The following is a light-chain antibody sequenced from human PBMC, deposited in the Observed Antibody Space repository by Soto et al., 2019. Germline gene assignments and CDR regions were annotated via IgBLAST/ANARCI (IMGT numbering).Light chain of an antibody. CDR1: QSISSGY. CDR2: GAS. J-gene: IGKJ4*01. CDR3: QQYGGSPLVT. Sequence: ETVLTQSPGTLSLSPGERATLSCRASQSISSGYLAWYQQRPGQAPRLLISGASNRATGIPDRFSGSGSGTDFTHTLSRLEPEDFAVYYCQQYGGSPLVTFGGGTKVEIK. V-gene: IGKV3-20*01.